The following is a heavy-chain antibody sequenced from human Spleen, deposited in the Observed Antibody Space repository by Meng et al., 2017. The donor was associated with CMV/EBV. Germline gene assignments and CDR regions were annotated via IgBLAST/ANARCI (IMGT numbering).Heavy chain of an antibody. CDR2: VSHGGTT. Sequence: GSLRLSCVVSDYSISSGYFWGWIRQPPGKGLEWIATVSHGGTTYSNPSLKSRATISVDTSRNQFSLKLTSVTAADTAVYYCARETVADNFPRYFDYWGQGMLVTVSS. V-gene: IGHV4-38-2*02. CDR1: DYSISSGYF. J-gene: IGHJ4*02. CDR3: ARETVADNFPRYFDY. D-gene: IGHD1-20*01.